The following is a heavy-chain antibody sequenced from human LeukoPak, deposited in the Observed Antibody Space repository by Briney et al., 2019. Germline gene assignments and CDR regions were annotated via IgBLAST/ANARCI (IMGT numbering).Heavy chain of an antibody. CDR2: ISGNGGST. CDR1: GFTFSSYA. V-gene: IGHV3-23*01. CDR3: AKAIAYYDILTGYYYNWFDP. Sequence: PGGSLRLSCAASGFTFSSYAMSWVRQAPGKGLEWVSAISGNGGSTYYADSVKGRFTISRDNSKNTLYLQMNSLRAEDTAVYYCAKAIAYYDILTGYYYNWFDPWGQGTLVTVSS. J-gene: IGHJ5*02. D-gene: IGHD3-9*01.